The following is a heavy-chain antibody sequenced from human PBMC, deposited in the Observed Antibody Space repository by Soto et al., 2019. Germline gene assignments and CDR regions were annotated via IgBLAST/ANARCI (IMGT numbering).Heavy chain of an antibody. V-gene: IGHV1-69*02. CDR2: IIPILGIA. Sequence: QVQLVQSGAEVKKPGSSVKVSCKASGGTFSSYTISWVRQAPGQGLEWMGRIIPILGIANYAQKFQGRVKITADKSTSTADMGRSSVRSEDTAVYYCGRDGGGVVVPAADWYFDLWGRGTLVTVSS. J-gene: IGHJ2*01. CDR1: GGTFSSYT. CDR3: GRDGGGVVVPAADWYFDL. D-gene: IGHD2-2*01.